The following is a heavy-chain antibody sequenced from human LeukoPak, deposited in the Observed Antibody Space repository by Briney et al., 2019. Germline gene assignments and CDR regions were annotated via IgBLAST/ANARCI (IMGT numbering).Heavy chain of an antibody. J-gene: IGHJ6*02. Sequence: SETLSLTCTVSGGSISSYYWSWIRQPPGKGLEWIGYIYYGGSTYYNPSLESRVTISVDTSKNQISLKLGPVTAADTAVYYCARDHPLPDVWGQGTTVTVSS. CDR3: ARDHPLPDV. CDR1: GGSISSYY. CDR2: IYYGGST. V-gene: IGHV4-59*01.